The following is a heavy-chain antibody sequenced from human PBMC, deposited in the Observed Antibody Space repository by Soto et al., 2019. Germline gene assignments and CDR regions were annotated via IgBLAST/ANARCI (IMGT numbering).Heavy chain of an antibody. V-gene: IGHV3-11*06. CDR1: GFTFSDYY. CDR2: ISSSSSYT. CDR3: ARCRHNRLRYFDWFIDAFDI. J-gene: IGHJ3*02. D-gene: IGHD3-9*01. Sequence: QVQLVESGGGLVKPGGSLRLSCAASGFTFSDYYMSWIRQAPGKGLEWVSYISSSSSYTNYADSVKGRFTISRDNAKNSLYLQINSLRAEDTAVYYCARCRHNRLRYFDWFIDAFDIWGQVTMVTVSS.